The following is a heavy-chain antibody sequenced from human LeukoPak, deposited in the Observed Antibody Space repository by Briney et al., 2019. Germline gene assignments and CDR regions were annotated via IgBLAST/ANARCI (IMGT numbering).Heavy chain of an antibody. D-gene: IGHD3-22*01. Sequence: SETLSLTCTVSGGSISSYYWSWIRQPPGKGLEWIGYIYYSGSTNYNPSLKSRVTISVDTSKNQFSLKLSSVTAADTAVYYCARVGYYDILSWENIWFDPWGQGTLVTVSS. CDR2: IYYSGST. CDR3: ARVGYYDILSWENIWFDP. J-gene: IGHJ5*02. CDR1: GGSISSYY. V-gene: IGHV4-59*01.